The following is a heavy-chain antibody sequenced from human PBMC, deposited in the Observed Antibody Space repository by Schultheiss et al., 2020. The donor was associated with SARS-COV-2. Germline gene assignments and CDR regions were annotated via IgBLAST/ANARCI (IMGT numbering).Heavy chain of an antibody. Sequence: SETLSLTCTVSGDSISSYYWSWVRQPPGKGLEWIGYVYFSGSTNYNPSLKSRVTISVDTSKNQFSLKVSSVTAADTAVYYCARGGAARQPPPVWGQGTTVTVSS. V-gene: IGHV4-59*12. CDR2: VYFSGST. CDR1: GDSISSYY. CDR3: ARGGAARQPPPV. J-gene: IGHJ6*02. D-gene: IGHD6-6*01.